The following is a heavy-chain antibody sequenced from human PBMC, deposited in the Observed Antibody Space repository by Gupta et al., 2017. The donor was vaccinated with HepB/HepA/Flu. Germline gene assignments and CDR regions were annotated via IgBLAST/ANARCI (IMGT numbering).Heavy chain of an antibody. CDR1: GGSISSSSYY. V-gene: IGHV4-39*01. CDR3: ASVPHAPGYYYYYMDV. D-gene: IGHD2-2*01. CDR2: IYYSGST. Sequence: QLQLQESGPGLVKPSETLSLTCTVSGGSISSSSYYWGWIRQPPGKGLEWIGSIYYSGSTYYNPSLKSRVTISVDTSKNQFSLKLSSVTAADTAVYYCASVPHAPGYYYYYMDVWGKGTTVTVSS. J-gene: IGHJ6*03.